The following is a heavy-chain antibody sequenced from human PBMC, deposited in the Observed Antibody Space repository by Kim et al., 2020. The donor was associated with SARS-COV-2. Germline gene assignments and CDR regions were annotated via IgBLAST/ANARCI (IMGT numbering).Heavy chain of an antibody. J-gene: IGHJ4*01. CDR2: ISGSGGST. V-gene: IGHV3-23*01. CDR1: GFTFSSYA. D-gene: IGHD3-3*01. Sequence: GGSLRLSCAASGFTFSSYAMSWVRQAPGKGLEWVSAISGSGGSTYYADSVKGRFTISRDNSKNTLYLQMNSLRAEDTAVYYCAKVYYDFWSGYPFDYWGHGTLVTVSS. CDR3: AKVYYDFWSGYPFDY.